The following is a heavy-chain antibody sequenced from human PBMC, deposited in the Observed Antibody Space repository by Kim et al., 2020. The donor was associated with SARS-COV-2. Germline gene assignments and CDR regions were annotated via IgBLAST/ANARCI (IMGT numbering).Heavy chain of an antibody. CDR2: IRTQAHGGTT. V-gene: IGHV3-49*04. CDR1: GFIFGDYA. Sequence: GGSLRLSCTGSGFIFGDYATSWVRQAPGKGLEWVGFIRTQAHGGTTEYAASVKGRFTISREESKSIAYLQMNSLKTEDTGVYYCSRGDCNSGGSCRAPDYFDHWAQGALVTVSS. CDR3: SRGDCNSGGSCRAPDYFDH. J-gene: IGHJ4*02. D-gene: IGHD2-15*01.